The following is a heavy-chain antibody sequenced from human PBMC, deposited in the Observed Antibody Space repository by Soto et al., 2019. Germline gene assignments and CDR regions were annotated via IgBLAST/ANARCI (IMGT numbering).Heavy chain of an antibody. V-gene: IGHV1-69*12. CDR2: IIPIFGTA. CDR1: GGTFSSYA. D-gene: IGHD3-3*01. J-gene: IGHJ3*02. CDR3: ARNLGLEVWDRGAFVI. Sequence: QVQLVQSGAEVKKPGSSVKVSCKASGGTFSSYAISWVRQAPGQGLEWMGGIIPIFGTANYAQKFQGRVTITADESTSTAYMELSGLRSEDTYVYYCARNLGLEVWDRGAFVIGGQGTMVTVSS.